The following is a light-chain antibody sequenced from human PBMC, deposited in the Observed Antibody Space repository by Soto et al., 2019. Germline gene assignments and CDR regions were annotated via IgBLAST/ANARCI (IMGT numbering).Light chain of an antibody. CDR2: NND. J-gene: IGLJ1*01. CDR3: AAWDDSFSGLYV. V-gene: IGLV1-44*01. Sequence: QSVLTQPPSASGTPGQRVTISCSGSSSNIGTYTVNWYQQLPGTAPKLLIFNNDQRPSGVPDRFSGFKYGTAASLAISGLQPEDEADYYCAAWDDSFSGLYVFGPGTKVTV. CDR1: SSNIGTYT.